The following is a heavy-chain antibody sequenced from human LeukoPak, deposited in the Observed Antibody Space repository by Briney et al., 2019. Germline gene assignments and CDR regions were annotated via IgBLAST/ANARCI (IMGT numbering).Heavy chain of an antibody. CDR3: LYGSGRNFDY. Sequence: SETLSLTCAVYGGSFSGYYWSWIRQPPGKGLEWIGEINHSGSTNYNPSLKSRVTISVDTSKNQFSLKLSSVTAADTAVYYCLYGSGRNFDYWGQGTLVTVSS. V-gene: IGHV4-34*01. D-gene: IGHD3-10*01. CDR2: INHSGST. CDR1: GGSFSGYY. J-gene: IGHJ4*02.